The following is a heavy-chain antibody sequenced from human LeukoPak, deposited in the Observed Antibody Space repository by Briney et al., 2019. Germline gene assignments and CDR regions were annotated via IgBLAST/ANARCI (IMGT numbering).Heavy chain of an antibody. CDR3: ARDLTSGTYSRLGFGY. J-gene: IGHJ4*02. V-gene: IGHV3-23*01. CDR1: GFTFSIYA. Sequence: PGGSLRLSCAASGFTFSIYAMSWVRQAPGKGLEWVSGLSGAGTSTHYADSVKGRFTISRDNSKNTLYLQINSLRAEDTAVYYCARDLTSGTYSRLGFGYWGQGTLVTVSS. CDR2: LSGAGTST. D-gene: IGHD1-26*01.